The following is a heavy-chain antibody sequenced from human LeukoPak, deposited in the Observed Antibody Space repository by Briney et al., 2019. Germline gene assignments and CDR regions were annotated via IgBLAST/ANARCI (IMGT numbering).Heavy chain of an antibody. Sequence: GGSLRLSCAASGFTFNAYAMHWVRQVPGKGLEWVSGITWNSDALGYRDSVKGRFTISRDNAKNSLYLQMNSLRPDDTAVYYCARAKPKNMVRGLIMRRESRYYFDYWGQGTLVTVSS. CDR2: ITWNSDAL. CDR3: ARAKPKNMVRGLIMRRESRYYFDY. D-gene: IGHD3-10*01. CDR1: GFTFNAYA. V-gene: IGHV3-9*01. J-gene: IGHJ4*02.